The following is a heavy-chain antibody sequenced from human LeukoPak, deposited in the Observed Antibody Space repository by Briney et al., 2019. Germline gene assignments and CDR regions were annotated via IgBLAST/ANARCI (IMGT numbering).Heavy chain of an antibody. CDR1: GFTFSSYG. CDR3: AKQGVPYYYDSSGYYSDYFDY. V-gene: IGHV3-30*18. Sequence: GGSLRLSCAASGFTFSSYGMHWVRQAPGKGLEWVAVISYDGSNKYYADSVKGRFTISRDNSKNTLYLQMNSLRAEDTAVYYSAKQGVPYYYDSSGYYSDYFDYWGQGTLVTVSS. J-gene: IGHJ4*02. CDR2: ISYDGSNK. D-gene: IGHD3-22*01.